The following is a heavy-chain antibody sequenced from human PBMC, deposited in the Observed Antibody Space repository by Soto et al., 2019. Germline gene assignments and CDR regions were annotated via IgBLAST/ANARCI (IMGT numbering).Heavy chain of an antibody. CDR2: ISGSGGST. D-gene: IGHD2-2*01. V-gene: IGHV3-23*01. CDR3: AKDRMTGVVVVPAAPTPNNWFDP. CDR1: GFTFSSYA. J-gene: IGHJ5*02. Sequence: GGSLRLSCAASGFTFSSYAMSWVRQAPGKGLEWVSAISGSGGSTYYADSVKGRFTISRDNSKNTLYLQMNSLRAEDTAVYYCAKDRMTGVVVVPAAPTPNNWFDPWGQGTLVTVSS.